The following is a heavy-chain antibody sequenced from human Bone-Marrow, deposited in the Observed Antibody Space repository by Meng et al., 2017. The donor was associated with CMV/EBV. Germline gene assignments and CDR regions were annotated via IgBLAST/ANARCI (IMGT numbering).Heavy chain of an antibody. CDR3: AKQYDGSGSYYNG. CDR1: GFTFSSYT. J-gene: IGHJ4*02. D-gene: IGHD3-10*01. CDR2: ITISAGSI. Sequence: GESLKISCAASGFTFSSYTMNWVRQAPGMGLEWVLYITISAGSIYYADSVKGRFSISRDSANNSLLLQMTCLRAEDTALYYCAKQYDGSGSYYNGWGQGTLVTVSS. V-gene: IGHV3-48*04.